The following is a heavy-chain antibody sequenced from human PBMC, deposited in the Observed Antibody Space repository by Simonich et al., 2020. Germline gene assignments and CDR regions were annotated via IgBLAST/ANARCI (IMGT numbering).Heavy chain of an antibody. CDR1: GKTFTGYY. V-gene: IGHV1-2*02. Sequence: QVQLVQSGAEVKKPGASVKVSCKASGKTFTGYYKQWGGQAPGQGLEVMGWSNPNGGGTNYEQKFTGGVTMTRDTSISTAYMELSRLRSDDTAVYYCARDLRGSYYYYYMDVWGKGTTVTVSS. D-gene: IGHD1-26*01. CDR3: ARDLRGSYYYYYMDV. CDR2: SNPNGGGT. J-gene: IGHJ6*03.